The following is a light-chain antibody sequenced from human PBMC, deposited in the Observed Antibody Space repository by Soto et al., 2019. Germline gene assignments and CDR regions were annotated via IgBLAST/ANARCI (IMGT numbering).Light chain of an antibody. CDR2: KVS. Sequence: QSALTQPASVSGSPGQSSTISCTGTSSDVGGYNYVSWYQQHPGKAPKLMIYKVSNRPSGVSNRLSGSKSGKTASLTISGLQAEDEADYYCSSYRRINKGVFGGGTKLTV. V-gene: IGLV2-14*01. J-gene: IGLJ2*01. CDR3: SSYRRINKGV. CDR1: SSDVGGYNY.